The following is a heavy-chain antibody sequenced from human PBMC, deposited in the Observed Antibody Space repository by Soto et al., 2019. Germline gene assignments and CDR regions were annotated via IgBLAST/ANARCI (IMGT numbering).Heavy chain of an antibody. V-gene: IGHV5-51*01. CDR2: IYPGDSDT. D-gene: IGHD3-3*01. CDR1: GYSFTSYW. CDR3: ARALMTDFWSGIPFDI. J-gene: IGHJ3*02. Sequence: GESLKISCKGSGYSFTSYWIGWVRQMPGKGLEWMGIIYPGDSDTRYSPSFQGQVTISADKSISTAYLQWSSLKASDTAMYYCARALMTDFWSGIPFDIWGQGTMVTVSS.